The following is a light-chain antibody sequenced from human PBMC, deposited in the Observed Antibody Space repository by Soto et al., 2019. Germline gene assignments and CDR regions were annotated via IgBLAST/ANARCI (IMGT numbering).Light chain of an antibody. CDR3: QQYGSSPLT. V-gene: IGKV3-20*01. Sequence: EIVLTQSPGTLSLSPGERATLSCRASQSVSSSFLAWYQQKPGQAPRLLIYGASSRATAIPDRFSGSGSGTDFTLTINRLEPEDFAVYYCQQYGSSPLTFGGGTKVEI. CDR1: QSVSSSF. J-gene: IGKJ4*01. CDR2: GAS.